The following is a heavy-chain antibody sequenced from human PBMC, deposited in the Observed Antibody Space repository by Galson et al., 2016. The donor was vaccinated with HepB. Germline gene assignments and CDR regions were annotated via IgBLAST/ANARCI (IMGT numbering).Heavy chain of an antibody. D-gene: IGHD3-16*01. CDR1: DFSFRSYA. CDR3: ARAAGGVMGSYYFDY. V-gene: IGHV3-23*01. J-gene: IGHJ4*03. CDR2: ITGGAGTT. Sequence: SLRLSCAASDFSFRSYAMAWVRQAPGKGLEWVSTITGGAGTTFYADSVKGRFSISRDNSKNTLHLQITGLRAEDTAVYYCARAAGGVMGSYYFDYWGQGTMLSVSS.